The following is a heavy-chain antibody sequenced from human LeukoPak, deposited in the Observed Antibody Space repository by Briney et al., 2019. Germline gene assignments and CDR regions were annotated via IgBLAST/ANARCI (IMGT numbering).Heavy chain of an antibody. V-gene: IGHV3-30*04. CDR2: ISYDGSNK. D-gene: IGHD3-10*01. J-gene: IGHJ4*02. CDR3: AREVGREFDY. CDR1: GFTLSSYA. Sequence: GGSLRLSCAASGFTLSSYAMHWVRQAPGKGLEWVAVISYDGSNKYYADSVKGRFTISRDNSKNTLYLQMNSLRAEDTAVYYCAREVGREFDYWGQGTLVTVSS.